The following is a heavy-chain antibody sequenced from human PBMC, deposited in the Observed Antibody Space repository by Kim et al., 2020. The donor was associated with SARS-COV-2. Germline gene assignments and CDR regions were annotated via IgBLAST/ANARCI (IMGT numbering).Heavy chain of an antibody. V-gene: IGHV3-48*02. D-gene: IGHD2-15*01. Sequence: GGSLRLSCAASGFTFSIYSIDWVRRAPGKGLEWIIYISSTSRNIYYADSVKGRFTVSRDNAENSVYLQMDSLTDEDTSIYFCARVGPRGYTVDYWGQGNPVTVSS. CDR3: ARVGPRGYTVDY. J-gene: IGHJ4*02. CDR1: GFTFSIYS. CDR2: ISSTSRNI.